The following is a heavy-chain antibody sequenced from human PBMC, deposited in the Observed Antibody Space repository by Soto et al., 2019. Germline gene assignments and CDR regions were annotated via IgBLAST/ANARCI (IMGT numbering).Heavy chain of an antibody. Sequence: QVQLQESGPGLVKPSETLSLTCTVSGGSISNYYWSWIRQPAGKGLEWIGRIYTSGSTNYNPSLKSRVTMSVDTSKNQFSLKLSSVTAADTAVYYCARTNVDTAMVTFDPWGQGTLVTVSS. D-gene: IGHD5-18*01. J-gene: IGHJ5*02. CDR2: IYTSGST. V-gene: IGHV4-4*07. CDR3: ARTNVDTAMVTFDP. CDR1: GGSISNYY.